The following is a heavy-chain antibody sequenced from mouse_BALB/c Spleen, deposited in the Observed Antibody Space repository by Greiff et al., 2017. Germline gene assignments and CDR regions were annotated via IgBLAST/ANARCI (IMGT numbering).Heavy chain of an antibody. J-gene: IGHJ3*01. CDR1: GYTFTDYY. Sequence: QVQLQQSGAELARPGASVKLSCKASGYTFTDYYINWVKQRTGQGLEWIGEIYPGSGNTYYNEKFKGKATLTADKSSSTAYMQLSSLTSEDSAVYFCARGGILAYWGQGTLVTVSA. V-gene: IGHV1-77*01. CDR2: IYPGSGNT. CDR3: ARGGILAY.